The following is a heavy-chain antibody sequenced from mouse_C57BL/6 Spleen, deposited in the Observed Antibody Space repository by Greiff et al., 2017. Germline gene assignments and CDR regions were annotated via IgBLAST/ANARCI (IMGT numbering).Heavy chain of an antibody. CDR3: ARGYDGYLWYFDV. CDR2: IYPRSGNT. CDR1: GYTFTSYG. D-gene: IGHD2-3*01. Sequence: QVQLQQSGAELARPGASVKLSCKASGYTFTSYGISWVKQRTGQGLEWIGEIYPRSGNTYYNEKFKGKATLTVNKSSSTAYMELRSLTSEDSAVYYCARGYDGYLWYFDVWGTGTTVTVSS. V-gene: IGHV1-81*01. J-gene: IGHJ1*03.